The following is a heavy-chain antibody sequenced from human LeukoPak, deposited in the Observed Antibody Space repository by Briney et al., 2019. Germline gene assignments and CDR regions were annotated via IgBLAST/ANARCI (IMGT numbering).Heavy chain of an antibody. CDR1: GGSFSGYY. V-gene: IGHV4-34*01. J-gene: IGHJ4*02. CDR3: ARGVELPYYFDF. CDR2: INHSGSN. Sequence: SETLSLTCAVYGGSFSGYYWNRIRQPPGKGLEWIGEINHSGSNNYNPSLKSRVTISVDKSKNQFSLKLSSVTAADTAVYYCARGVELPYYFDFWGQGTLVTVSS. D-gene: IGHD5-24*01.